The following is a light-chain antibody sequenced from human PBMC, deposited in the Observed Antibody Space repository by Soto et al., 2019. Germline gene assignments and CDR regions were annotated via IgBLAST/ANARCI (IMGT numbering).Light chain of an antibody. CDR3: QSFDTRLTGSRV. J-gene: IGLJ3*02. CDR1: SSNIGAGYD. CDR2: GNS. Sequence: QSVLTQPPSVSGAPGQRVTISCTGTSSNIGAGYDVHWYQHVAGPAPKLLLFGNSNRPSGVSDRFSGSKSGASGSLAITGLQTEDEAVYYCQSFDTRLTGSRVFGGGTKLTVL. V-gene: IGLV1-40*01.